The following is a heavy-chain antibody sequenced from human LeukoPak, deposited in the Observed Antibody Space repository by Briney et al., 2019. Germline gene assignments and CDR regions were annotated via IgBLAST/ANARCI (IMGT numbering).Heavy chain of an antibody. D-gene: IGHD4-23*01. CDR1: GFTFSNAW. J-gene: IGHJ4*02. V-gene: IGHV3-11*05. CDR2: ISSSSSYT. Sequence: GGSLRLSCAASGFTFSNAWMSWIRQAPGKGLEWVSYISSSSSYTNYADSVKGRFTISRDNAKNSLYLQMNSLRAEDTAVYYCARAAAVTYFDYWGQGTLVTVSS. CDR3: ARAAAVTYFDY.